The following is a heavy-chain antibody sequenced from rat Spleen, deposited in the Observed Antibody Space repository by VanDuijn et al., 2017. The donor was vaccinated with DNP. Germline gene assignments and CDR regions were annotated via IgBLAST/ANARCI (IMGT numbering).Heavy chain of an antibody. CDR1: GFTFSDYG. Sequence: EVQLVGSGGGLVQPGRSMKLSCAASGFTFSDYGMAWVLQAPTKGLEWVASISSDGGDTYYRDPVKGRFTISRDNAKRTLYLQIESLRSEDTATYYCAKDMWDNSGFYFDYWGQGVMVTVSS. J-gene: IGHJ2*01. CDR2: ISSDGGDT. V-gene: IGHV5-20*01. D-gene: IGHD4-3*01. CDR3: AKDMWDNSGFYFDY.